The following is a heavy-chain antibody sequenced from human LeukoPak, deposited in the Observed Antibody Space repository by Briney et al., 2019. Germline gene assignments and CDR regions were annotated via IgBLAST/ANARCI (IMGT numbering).Heavy chain of an antibody. D-gene: IGHD3-22*01. CDR3: ARVDFYYDSSGYLGEYFQH. J-gene: IGHJ1*01. V-gene: IGHV3-11*01. CDR1: GFTFRDYY. Sequence: PGGSLRLSCAASGFTFRDYYMSWIRQAPGNGLEWFSYISSSATNIQYADSVKGRFTISRDNAKNSLYLQMNSLRAEDTAFYYCARVDFYYDSSGYLGEYFQHWGQGTLVTVSS. CDR2: ISSSATNI.